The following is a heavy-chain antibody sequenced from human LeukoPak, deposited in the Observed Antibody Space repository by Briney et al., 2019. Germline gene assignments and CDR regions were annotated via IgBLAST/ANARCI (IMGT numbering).Heavy chain of an antibody. CDR3: AKDEGSGWSGRLDP. J-gene: IGHJ5*02. Sequence: PGGSLRHSCAASEFTFTNYAMSWVRQAPGKGLEWVSAISGNGRSIFYADSVKGRFTISRDNSKNTMYLHMDSLRAEDTAVYFCAKDEGSGWSGRLDPWGQGTLVTVSS. D-gene: IGHD6-19*01. CDR2: ISGNGRSI. CDR1: EFTFTNYA. V-gene: IGHV3-23*01.